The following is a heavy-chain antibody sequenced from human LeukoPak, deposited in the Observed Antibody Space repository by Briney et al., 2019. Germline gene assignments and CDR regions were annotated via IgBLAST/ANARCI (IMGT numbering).Heavy chain of an antibody. D-gene: IGHD3-3*01. Sequence: GGSLRLSCAASGFTFSSYAMSWVRQAPGKGLEWVSAISGSGGSTYYADSVKGRFTISRDNSKNTLYLQMNSLRAEDTAVYYCAKLAIFGVVIEEDAFDIWGQGTMVTVSP. CDR1: GFTFSSYA. J-gene: IGHJ3*02. CDR2: ISGSGGST. CDR3: AKLAIFGVVIEEDAFDI. V-gene: IGHV3-23*01.